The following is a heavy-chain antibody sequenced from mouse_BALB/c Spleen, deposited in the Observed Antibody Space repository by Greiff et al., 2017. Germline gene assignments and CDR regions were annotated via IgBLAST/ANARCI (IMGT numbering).Heavy chain of an antibody. CDR2: ISSGGST. D-gene: IGHD2-12*01. CDR1: GFTFSSYA. V-gene: IGHV5-6-5*01. Sequence: EVQGVESGGGLVKPGGSLKLSCAASGFTFSSYAMSWVRQTPEKRLEWVASISSGGSTYYPDSVKGRFTISRDNARNILYLQMSSLRSEDTAMYYCAREDDGYAMDYWGQGTSVTVSS. J-gene: IGHJ4*01. CDR3: AREDDGYAMDY.